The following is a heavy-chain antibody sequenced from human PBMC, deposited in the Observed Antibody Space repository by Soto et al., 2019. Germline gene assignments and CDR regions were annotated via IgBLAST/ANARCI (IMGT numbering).Heavy chain of an antibody. CDR3: AREGSYSAYNFAHGIQLWSFDF. CDR2: IFSRGRT. J-gene: IGHJ4*02. V-gene: IGHV4-4*07. CDR1: GGFINTFY. Sequence: SETLSLTCTVSGGFINTFYWSWFRQHAGKGLEWIVRIFSRGRTSFNTSLESRVAMSVDTSKNHVSLNLSSVTAADRAVYYCAREGSYSAYNFAHGIQLWSFDFWGQGALVTVS. D-gene: IGHD5-12*01.